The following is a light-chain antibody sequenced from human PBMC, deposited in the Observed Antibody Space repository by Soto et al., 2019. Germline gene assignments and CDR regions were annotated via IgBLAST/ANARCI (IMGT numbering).Light chain of an antibody. V-gene: IGLV2-14*01. CDR1: SSDVGGYNY. J-gene: IGLJ1*01. CDR3: SSYTSRSISYV. CDR2: EVS. Sequence: QSALTQPASVSGSPGQSITISCTGTSSDVGGYNYVSWYQQHPGKAPKLMIYEVSNRPSGVSNRFSGSKSGNTASLTISGLQAEDEADYYCSSYTSRSISYVFGTGTKLTAL.